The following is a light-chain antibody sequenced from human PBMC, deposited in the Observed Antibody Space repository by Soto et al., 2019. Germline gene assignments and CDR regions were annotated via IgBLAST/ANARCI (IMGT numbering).Light chain of an antibody. Sequence: SVLTPPPSTSGTPGERITTSFSRSSSSIGRNTVSWYQQLPGTAPKLLIYNNNERPSGVPDRFSGSKSGTSASLAISGLQSEDEADYYCAACDDSLNGVVFGGGTQLTVL. J-gene: IGLJ2*01. CDR1: SSSIGRNT. CDR3: AACDDSLNGVV. V-gene: IGLV1-44*01. CDR2: NNN.